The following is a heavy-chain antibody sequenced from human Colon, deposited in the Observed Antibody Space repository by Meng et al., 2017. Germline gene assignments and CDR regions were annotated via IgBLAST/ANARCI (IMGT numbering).Heavy chain of an antibody. CDR1: GGSISSGGFY. CDR3: GRDQGRQLINH. V-gene: IGHV4-31*03. J-gene: IGHJ4*02. CDR2: IYYSGST. Sequence: QVQLQESGPGLVKPSQTLSLTCTVSGGSISSGGFYWSWIRQHPGKGLEWIGYIYYSGSTYYNPSLRSRVAISIDTSKNQFSLNLSSVTAADTAVYYCGRDQGRQLINHWGQGTLVTVSS. D-gene: IGHD1-1*01.